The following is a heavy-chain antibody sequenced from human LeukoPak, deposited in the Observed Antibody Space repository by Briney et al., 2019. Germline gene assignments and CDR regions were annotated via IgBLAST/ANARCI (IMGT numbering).Heavy chain of an antibody. CDR3: ARDGRDDYGDYYYYYYMDV. Sequence: PGGSLRLSCAASGFTFDDYAMHWVRQAPGKGLEWVSLISWDGGSTYYADSVKGRFTISRDNAKNSLYLQMNSLRAEDTAVYYCARDGRDDYGDYYYYYYMDVWGKGTTVTVSS. CDR1: GFTFDDYA. CDR2: ISWDGGST. J-gene: IGHJ6*03. D-gene: IGHD4-17*01. V-gene: IGHV3-43D*03.